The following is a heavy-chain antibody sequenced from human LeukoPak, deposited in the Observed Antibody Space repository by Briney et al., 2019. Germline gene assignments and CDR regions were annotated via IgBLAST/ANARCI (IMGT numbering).Heavy chain of an antibody. D-gene: IGHD6-19*01. CDR1: GYTFTGYY. CDR2: ISAYNGNT. V-gene: IGHV1-18*04. CDR3: ARDRSSGWTGVFDY. J-gene: IGHJ4*02. Sequence: ASVKVSCKASGYTFTGYYMHWVRQAPGQGLEWMGWISAYNGNTNYAQKFQGRVTMTTDTSTSTAYMELRSLGSDDTAVYYCARDRSSGWTGVFDYWGQGTLVTVSS.